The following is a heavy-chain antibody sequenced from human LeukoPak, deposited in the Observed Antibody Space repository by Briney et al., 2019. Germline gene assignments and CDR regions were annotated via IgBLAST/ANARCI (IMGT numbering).Heavy chain of an antibody. D-gene: IGHD3-3*01. V-gene: IGHV5-51*01. CDR2: IYPGDLDT. J-gene: IGHJ5*02. CDR1: GYTFSSYW. Sequence: GESLKISCEGSGYTFSSYWIAWVRQMPGKGLEYMGIIYPGDLDTRYSPSFQGQVTISVDKSISTAYLHWSSLKASDTAIYFCARRISIFGVVIGNWFDPWGQGTLVTVSS. CDR3: ARRISIFGVVIGNWFDP.